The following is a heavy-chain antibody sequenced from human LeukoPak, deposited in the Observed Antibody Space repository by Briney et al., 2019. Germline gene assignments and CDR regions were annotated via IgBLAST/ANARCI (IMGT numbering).Heavy chain of an antibody. CDR2: ISGSSSTI. V-gene: IGHV3-48*01. D-gene: IGHD3-10*01. CDR3: ARDRPGSMDV. J-gene: IGHJ6*02. CDR1: GFTFSSFG. Sequence: GGSLRLSCAASGFTFSSFGMNWVRQAPGKGLEWVSYISGSSSTIHYADSVKGRFTISRDNAKNSLYLQMNSLRAEDTAAYYCARDRPGSMDVWGQGTTAMVSS.